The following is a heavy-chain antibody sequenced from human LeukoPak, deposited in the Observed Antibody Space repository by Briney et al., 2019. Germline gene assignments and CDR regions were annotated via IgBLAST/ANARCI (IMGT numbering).Heavy chain of an antibody. CDR3: ARRYDSTLYYYYYMDV. CDR1: GGSISSYY. V-gene: IGHV4-59*08. J-gene: IGHJ6*03. Sequence: SETLSLTCTVSGGSISSYYWSWIRQPPGKGLEWIGYIYYSGSTNYNPSLKSRVTISVDTSKSQFSLKLSSVTAADTAVYYCARRYDSTLYYYYYMDVWGKGTTVTVSS. CDR2: IYYSGST. D-gene: IGHD3-22*01.